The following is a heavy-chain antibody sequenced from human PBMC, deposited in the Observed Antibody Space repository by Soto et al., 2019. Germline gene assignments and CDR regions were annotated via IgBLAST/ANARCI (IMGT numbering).Heavy chain of an antibody. CDR3: ARDREVGATLPFDY. D-gene: IGHD1-26*01. J-gene: IGHJ4*02. CDR1: GFTFSSYG. Sequence: GGSLRLSCAASGFTFSSYGMHWVRQAPGKGLEWVAVISYDGSNKYYADSVKGRFTISRDNSKNTLYLQMNSLRAEDTAVYYCARDREVGATLPFDYWGQGTLVTVSS. V-gene: IGHV3-30*03. CDR2: ISYDGSNK.